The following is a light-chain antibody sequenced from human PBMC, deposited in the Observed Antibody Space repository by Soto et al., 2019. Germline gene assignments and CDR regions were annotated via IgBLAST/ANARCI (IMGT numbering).Light chain of an antibody. V-gene: IGKV1-39*01. CDR3: QQSFSSPWT. CDR1: QDIRTY. CDR2: SAS. J-gene: IGKJ1*01. Sequence: DIQMTQSPSSLSASVGDRVTITCQASQDIRTYLNWYQQKPGKVPDLLIYSASGLRSGVPSRFSGSGSGTDFTLSISSLQPEDFATYFCQQSFSSPWTFGQGTKVVIK.